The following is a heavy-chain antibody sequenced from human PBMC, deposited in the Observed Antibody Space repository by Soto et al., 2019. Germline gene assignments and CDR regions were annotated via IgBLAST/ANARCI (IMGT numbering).Heavy chain of an antibody. D-gene: IGHD3-3*01. Sequence: ASVKVSRKASGYTFTSYYMHWVRQAPGQGLEWMGIINPSGGSTSYAQKFQGRVTMTRDTSTSTVYMELSSLRSEDTAVYYCARGRLRFLEWLSYYFASWGQGTLVTVSS. V-gene: IGHV1-46*03. J-gene: IGHJ4*02. CDR1: GYTFTSYY. CDR2: INPSGGST. CDR3: ARGRLRFLEWLSYYFAS.